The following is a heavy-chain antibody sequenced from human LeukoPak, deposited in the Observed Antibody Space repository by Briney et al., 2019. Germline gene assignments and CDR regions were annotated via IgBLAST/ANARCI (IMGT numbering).Heavy chain of an antibody. Sequence: SSETLSLTCTVSGGSISSSAYSWGWIRQPPGKGLDWIGNIYDSGNTYYNPSLKSRVTISVDTSKNQFSLKLNSVTAADTAVYYCARQYGPGYSSTWYFDYWGLGTLVTVSS. J-gene: IGHJ4*02. D-gene: IGHD6-13*01. CDR1: GGSISSSAYS. V-gene: IGHV4-39*01. CDR2: IYDSGNT. CDR3: ARQYGPGYSSTWYFDY.